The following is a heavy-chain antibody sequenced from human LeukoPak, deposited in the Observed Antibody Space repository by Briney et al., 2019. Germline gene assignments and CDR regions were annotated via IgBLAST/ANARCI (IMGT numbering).Heavy chain of an antibody. CDR2: INHSGST. V-gene: IGHV4-34*01. Sequence: KSSETLSLTCAVYGGSFSGYYWSWIRQPPGKGLEWIGEINHSGSTNYNPSLKSRVTMSVDTSKNQFSLKLSSVTAADTAVYYCARDPGSMVRGVTTYFDYWGQGTLVTVSS. CDR3: ARDPGSMVRGVTTYFDY. D-gene: IGHD3-10*01. J-gene: IGHJ4*02. CDR1: GGSFSGYY.